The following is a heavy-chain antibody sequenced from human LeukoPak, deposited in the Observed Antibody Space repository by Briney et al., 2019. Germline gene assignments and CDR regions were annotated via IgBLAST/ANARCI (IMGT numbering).Heavy chain of an antibody. CDR3: ARGYCTSTNCNNWFDP. V-gene: IGHV3-74*01. D-gene: IGHD2-2*01. CDR1: GFTFSSYW. CDR2: INSDGSST. Sequence: GGSLRLPCAASGFTFSSYWMHWVRQAPGKGLVWVSRINSDGSSTSYTDSVKGRFTISRDNSRNVLYLQMNSLRADDAAIYYCARGYCTSTNCNNWFDPWGQGALVTVSS. J-gene: IGHJ5*02.